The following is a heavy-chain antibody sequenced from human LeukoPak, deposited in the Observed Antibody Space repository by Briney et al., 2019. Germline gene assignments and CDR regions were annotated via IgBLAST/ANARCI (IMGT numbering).Heavy chain of an antibody. CDR1: GFTFSSYS. CDR2: ISSSSSYI. Sequence: GGSLRLSCAASGFTFSSYSMNWVRQAPGKGLEWVSSISSSSSYIYYADSVKGRFTISRDNAKNLLYLQMNSLRAEDTAVYYCARDQIPYCSGGSCYSSLFDYWGQGTLVTVSS. J-gene: IGHJ4*02. V-gene: IGHV3-21*01. D-gene: IGHD2-15*01. CDR3: ARDQIPYCSGGSCYSSLFDY.